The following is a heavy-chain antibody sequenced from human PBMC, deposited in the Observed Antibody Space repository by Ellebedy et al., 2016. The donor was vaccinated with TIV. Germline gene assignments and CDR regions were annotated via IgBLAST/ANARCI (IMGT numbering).Heavy chain of an antibody. CDR3: AKDGGHQVAVCEH. Sequence: GGSLRLSXAASGFAFSGYGMHWVRQPPGKGLECVAVISEDGRREYYADSVKGRFNISRDNSKNTVYLQMNSLRVEDTAVYYCAKDGGHQVAVCEHWGRGALVTVSS. V-gene: IGHV3-30*18. CDR2: ISEDGRRE. D-gene: IGHD3-16*01. CDR1: GFAFSGYG. J-gene: IGHJ1*01.